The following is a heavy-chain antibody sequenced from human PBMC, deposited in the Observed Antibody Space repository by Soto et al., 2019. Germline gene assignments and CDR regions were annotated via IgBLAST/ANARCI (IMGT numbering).Heavy chain of an antibody. J-gene: IGHJ1*01. CDR3: TTANRHMITVEGVIVTG. D-gene: IGHD3-16*02. Sequence: EVQLVESGGGLVKPGGSLRLSCAGSGFTFRYPAMSWVRQAPGRGLEWVGRILSESDGGTTDYAAPVKGRFTISRDDSKNTLYLQMNSLKTEDTGLYYCTTANRHMITVEGVIVTGWGQGTLVTVSS. V-gene: IGHV3-15*01. CDR2: ILSESDGGTT. CDR1: GFTFRYPA.